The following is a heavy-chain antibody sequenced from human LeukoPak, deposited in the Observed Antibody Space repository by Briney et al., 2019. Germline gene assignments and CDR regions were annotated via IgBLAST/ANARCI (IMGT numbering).Heavy chain of an antibody. Sequence: GGSLRLSCAASGFTFSSYDMHWVRQATGKGLEWVSAIGTAGDTYYPGSVKGRFTISRENAKNSLYLQMNSLRAEDTAVYYCARAHRNWGPHWYFDLWGRGTLVTVSP. CDR2: IGTAGDT. D-gene: IGHD7-27*01. V-gene: IGHV3-13*01. J-gene: IGHJ2*01. CDR1: GFTFSSYD. CDR3: ARAHRNWGPHWYFDL.